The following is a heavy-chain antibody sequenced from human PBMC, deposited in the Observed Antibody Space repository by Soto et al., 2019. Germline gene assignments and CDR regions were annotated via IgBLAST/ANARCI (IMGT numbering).Heavy chain of an antibody. V-gene: IGHV5-51*01. J-gene: IGHJ4*02. CDR3: ARQGNGGEGFDS. CDR2: LYPGDSDT. CDR1: GYSFTTYW. Sequence: GESLKISCQFSGYSFTTYWIGWVRPMPGKGLEWMGTLYPGDSDTRYSPSFQGQVTISADKSISTAYLQWSRLKASDTAMYYCARQGNGGEGFDSWGQGTLVTVSS. D-gene: IGHD3-10*01.